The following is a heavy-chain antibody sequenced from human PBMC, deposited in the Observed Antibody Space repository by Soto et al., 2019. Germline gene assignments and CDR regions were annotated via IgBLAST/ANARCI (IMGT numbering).Heavy chain of an antibody. CDR3: ARDHCSSTSCYGPPNWFDP. D-gene: IGHD2-2*01. CDR1: GFTFNSYW. V-gene: IGHV3-7*05. CDR2: IKQDGSEK. Sequence: PGGSLRLSCAASGFTFNSYWMSWVRQDPGKGLEWVANIKQDGSEKYYVDSVKGRFTISRDNAKNSLYLQMNSLRAEDTAVYYCARDHCSSTSCYGPPNWFDPWGQGTLVTVSS. J-gene: IGHJ5*02.